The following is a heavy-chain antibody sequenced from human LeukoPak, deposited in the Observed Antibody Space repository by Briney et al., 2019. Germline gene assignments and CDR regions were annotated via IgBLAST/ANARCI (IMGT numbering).Heavy chain of an antibody. V-gene: IGHV4-39*01. D-gene: IGHD5-24*01. Sequence: SETLSLTCTVSGGSISSSSYYWGWIRQPPGKGLEWIGSIYYSGSTYYNPSLKSRVTISVDTSKNQFSLKLCSVTAAGTAVYYCARLELDGYNWYYWSQGTLVTVSS. J-gene: IGHJ4*02. CDR3: ARLELDGYNWYY. CDR2: IYYSGST. CDR1: GGSISSSSYY.